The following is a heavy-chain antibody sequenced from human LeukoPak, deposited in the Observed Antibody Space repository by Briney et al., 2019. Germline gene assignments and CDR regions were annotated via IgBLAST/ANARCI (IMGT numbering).Heavy chain of an antibody. CDR3: ARGGLLLPFDY. D-gene: IGHD3-22*01. V-gene: IGHV3-64*01. Sequence: GGSLRLSCAASGFTFSSYAMHWVRQAPGKGLEYVSAISSNGGSTYYANSVKGRFTISRDNSKNTLYLQMGSLRAEDMAVCYCARGGLLLPFDYWGQGTLVTVSS. CDR2: ISSNGGST. CDR1: GFTFSSYA. J-gene: IGHJ4*02.